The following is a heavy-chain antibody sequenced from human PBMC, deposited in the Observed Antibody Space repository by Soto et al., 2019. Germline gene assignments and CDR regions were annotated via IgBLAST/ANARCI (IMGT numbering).Heavy chain of an antibody. CDR3: ARGKTRYYDSSGYYPSNYGMDV. J-gene: IGHJ6*02. CDR1: GGSISSGGYY. V-gene: IGHV4-31*03. CDR2: IYYSGST. Sequence: SETLSLTCTVSGGSISSGGYYWSWIRQHPGKGLEWIGYIYYSGSTYYNPSLKSRVTISVDTSKNQFSLKLSSVTAADTAVYYCARGKTRYYDSSGYYPSNYGMDVWGQGTTVTVSS. D-gene: IGHD3-22*01.